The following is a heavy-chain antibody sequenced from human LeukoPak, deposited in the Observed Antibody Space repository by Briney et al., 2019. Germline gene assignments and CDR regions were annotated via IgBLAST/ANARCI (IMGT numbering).Heavy chain of an antibody. CDR3: ARDRFGSSALSRIQPTPFDP. D-gene: IGHD5-18*01. CDR2: IYYSGST. CDR1: GGSISSSSYY. J-gene: IGHJ5*02. Sequence: PSETLSLTCTVSGGSISSSSYYWGWIRQPPGKGLEWIGSIYYSGSTYYNPSLKSRVTISVDTSKNQFSLKLSSVTAADTAVYYCARDRFGSSALSRIQPTPFDPWGQGTLVTVSS. V-gene: IGHV4-39*07.